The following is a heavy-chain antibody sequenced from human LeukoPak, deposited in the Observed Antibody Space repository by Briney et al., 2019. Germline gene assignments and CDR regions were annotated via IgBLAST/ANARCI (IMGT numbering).Heavy chain of an antibody. Sequence: GGSLRLSCAASKFAFSSYAMSWVRQAPGKGLERVSAISGGGGNTYYADSVKGRFTISRDNSKNTLYLQMNSLRAEDTAVYYCGKNRYSGSLSPFDIWGQGTMVTVSS. CDR2: ISGGGGNT. CDR1: KFAFSSYA. CDR3: GKNRYSGSLSPFDI. D-gene: IGHD1-26*01. J-gene: IGHJ3*02. V-gene: IGHV3-23*01.